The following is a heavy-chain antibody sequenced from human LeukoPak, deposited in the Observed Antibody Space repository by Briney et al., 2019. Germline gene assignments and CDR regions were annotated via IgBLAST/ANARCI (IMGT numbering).Heavy chain of an antibody. D-gene: IGHD6-19*01. J-gene: IGHJ4*02. CDR1: GFTFSSYA. Sequence: GGSLRLSCAASGFTFSSYAMHWVRQAPGKGLEWVAVISYDGSNKYYADSVKGRFTISRDNSKNTLYLQMNSLRAEDTAVYYCASSLIAVAGFDYWGQGTLATVSS. CDR3: ASSLIAVAGFDY. V-gene: IGHV3-30-3*01. CDR2: ISYDGSNK.